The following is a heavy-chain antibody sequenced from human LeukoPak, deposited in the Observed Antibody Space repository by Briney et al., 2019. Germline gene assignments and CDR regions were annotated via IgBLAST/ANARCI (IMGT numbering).Heavy chain of an antibody. CDR3: ARGASLRNFDY. D-gene: IGHD4/OR15-4a*01. Sequence: ASVKVSCKASGYTFISYGISWVRQAPGQGLEWLGWISTYNGDTSYTQKLQGRVTMTTDTSTSTAYMEVRSLRSDDTAVYYCARGASLRNFDYWGQGTLVTVSS. J-gene: IGHJ4*02. V-gene: IGHV1-18*01. CDR2: ISTYNGDT. CDR1: GYTFISYG.